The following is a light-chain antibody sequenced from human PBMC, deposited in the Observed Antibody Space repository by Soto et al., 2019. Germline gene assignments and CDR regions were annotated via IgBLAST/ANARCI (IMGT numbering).Light chain of an antibody. CDR3: QQRTNRPL. CDR1: QTISSF. CDR2: DTS. V-gene: IGKV3-11*01. J-gene: IGKJ2*01. Sequence: EIVLKQSPATMSLSPGERDTLSCGASQTISSFLAWYQQNPGQAPRLLIYDTSNRATGVPARFSGSRSGTDFTLTISSLEPEDFAVYYCQQRTNRPLFGQGTKLEIK.